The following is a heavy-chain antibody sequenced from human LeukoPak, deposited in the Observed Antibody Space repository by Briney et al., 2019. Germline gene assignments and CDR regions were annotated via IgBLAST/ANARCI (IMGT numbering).Heavy chain of an antibody. J-gene: IGHJ4*02. CDR2: IYHSGST. CDR3: ARDGLYSSSWYHY. CDR1: GYSISSGYY. Sequence: SETLSLTCTVSGYSISSGYYWGWIRRPPGKGLEWIGSIYHSGSTYYNPSLKSRVTISVDTSKNQFSLKLSSVTAADTAVYYCARDGLYSSSWYHYWGQGTLVTVSS. V-gene: IGHV4-38-2*02. D-gene: IGHD6-13*01.